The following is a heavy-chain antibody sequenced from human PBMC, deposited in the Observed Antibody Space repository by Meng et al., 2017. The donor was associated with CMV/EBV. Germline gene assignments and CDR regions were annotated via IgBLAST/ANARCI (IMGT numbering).Heavy chain of an antibody. CDR3: AIGSNYNY. CDR1: GFTFYNYA. V-gene: IGHV3-23*01. CDR2: ISGSSSSST. Sequence: GESLKISCATSGFTFYNYAMSWARQAPGKGLEWVSTISGSSSSSTYYADSVKGRFTISRDNSKNTVFLQMNSLRVEDTAVYYCAIGSNYNYWGQGTLVTVSS. D-gene: IGHD1-26*01. J-gene: IGHJ4*02.